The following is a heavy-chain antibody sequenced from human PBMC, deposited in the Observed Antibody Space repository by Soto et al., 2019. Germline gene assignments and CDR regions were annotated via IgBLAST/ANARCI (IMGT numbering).Heavy chain of an antibody. J-gene: IGHJ3*02. Sequence: QVQLVQSGAEMREPGSSVKVSCKASGGTFSSSAINWLLQAPGQGPEWMGGIIPTFGTANYIEKFRGRVTITAETSKSTAYMEVSSLTSEDTDMYFCARSETAGHRGFDIWGQGTMVTVSS. CDR1: GGTFSSSA. D-gene: IGHD6-19*01. CDR3: ARSETAGHRGFDI. CDR2: IIPTFGTA. V-gene: IGHV1-69*06.